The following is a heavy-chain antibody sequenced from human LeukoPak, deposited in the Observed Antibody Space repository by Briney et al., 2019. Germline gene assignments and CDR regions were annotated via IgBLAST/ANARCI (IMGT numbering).Heavy chain of an antibody. D-gene: IGHD2-15*01. Sequence: GGSLRLSCAASGFTVSSNYMSWVRQAPGKGLEWVAVISYDGSNKYYADSVKGRFTISRDNSKNTLYLQMNSLRAEDTAVYYCHYHSKTLGYCSGGSCYAGQDYWGQGTLVTVSS. J-gene: IGHJ4*02. CDR1: GFTVSSNY. V-gene: IGHV3-30*03. CDR2: ISYDGSNK. CDR3: HYHSKTLGYCSGGSCYAGQDY.